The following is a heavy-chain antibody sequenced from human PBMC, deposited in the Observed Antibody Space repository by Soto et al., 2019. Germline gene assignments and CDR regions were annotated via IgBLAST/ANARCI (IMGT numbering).Heavy chain of an antibody. CDR2: IIPIFGTT. J-gene: IGHJ6*02. Sequence: PSVKVSCKASGGTFTSFTITWVRQAPGQGLEWMGGIIPIFGTTNYAQKFQGRVAITADESTTTAYMELSSLTSEDTAMYYCARETTTVTRDYFYYGMDVWGQGTTVTVSS. CDR1: GGTFTSFT. CDR3: ARETTTVTRDYFYYGMDV. V-gene: IGHV1-69*13. D-gene: IGHD4-17*01.